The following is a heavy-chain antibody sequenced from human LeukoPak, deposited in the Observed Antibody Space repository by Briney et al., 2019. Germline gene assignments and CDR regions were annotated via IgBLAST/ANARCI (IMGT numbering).Heavy chain of an antibody. CDR2: IYSGGST. Sequence: GGSLRLSCAASGFTVSSNYMSWVRQAPGKGLEWVSVIYSGGSTYYADSAKGRFTISRDNSKNTLYLHMNSLRAEDTAVYYCARTPPGLRGGRELDYWGQGTLVTVSS. CDR1: GFTVSSNY. CDR3: ARTPPGLRGGRELDY. D-gene: IGHD4-17*01. V-gene: IGHV3-53*01. J-gene: IGHJ4*02.